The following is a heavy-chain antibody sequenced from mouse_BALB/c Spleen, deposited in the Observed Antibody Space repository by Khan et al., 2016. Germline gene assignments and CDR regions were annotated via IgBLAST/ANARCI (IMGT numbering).Heavy chain of an antibody. V-gene: IGHV1-80*01. CDR3: SLCGNSRY. CDR2: IFPGDGDT. CDR1: GYAFSNYW. J-gene: IGHJ2*01. Sequence: QVQLQQSGAELVRPGPSVKISCKASGYAFSNYWMNWVKQRPGQGLEWIGQIFPGDGDTNYNGNFKGKATLTADKSSSTAYMHFSSLTSEDSAVSCCSLCGNSRYWGQGTTLTVSS. D-gene: IGHD2-1*01.